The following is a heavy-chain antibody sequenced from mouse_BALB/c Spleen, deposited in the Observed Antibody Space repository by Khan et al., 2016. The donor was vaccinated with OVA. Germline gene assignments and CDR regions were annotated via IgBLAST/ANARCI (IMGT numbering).Heavy chain of an antibody. J-gene: IGHJ3*01. Sequence: EVKLLESGPSLVKPSQTLSLTCSVTGDSITSTYWTWIRKFPGNKFEYMGYITSDGYTYYSPSLKSRISITRDTSKNQYYLQLNSVTTEDTATYYCARSLVGRAWFAYWGQGTLVTVSA. CDR1: GDSITSTY. CDR3: ARSLVGRAWFAY. D-gene: IGHD2-10*02. V-gene: IGHV3-8*02. CDR2: ITSDGYT.